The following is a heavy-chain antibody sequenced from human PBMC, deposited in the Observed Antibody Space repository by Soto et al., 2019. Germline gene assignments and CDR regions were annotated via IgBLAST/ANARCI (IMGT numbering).Heavy chain of an antibody. Sequence: GVLRLSFAAAGFTVSSNYMSWVRQAPGKGLEWVSVIYSGGSTYYADSVKGRFTISRDNSKNTLYLQMNSLRAEDTAVYYCARDIYGMDVWGQGTTVTVSS. CDR2: IYSGGST. V-gene: IGHV3-53*01. J-gene: IGHJ6*02. CDR3: ARDIYGMDV. CDR1: GFTVSSNY.